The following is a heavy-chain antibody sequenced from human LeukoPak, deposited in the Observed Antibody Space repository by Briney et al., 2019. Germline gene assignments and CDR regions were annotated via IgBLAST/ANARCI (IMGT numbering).Heavy chain of an antibody. V-gene: IGHV3-53*01. J-gene: IGHJ4*02. CDR1: GFIASSNY. CDR2: FYVGGAT. Sequence: SGGSVRLSCTASGFIASSNYMSWVRQAPGKGLEWVSVFYVGGATYYADSVKGRFTISRDNSENTLYLQMKSLRAEDTAVYYCARGDGYNFFDYWGQGTLVTVSS. CDR3: ARGDGYNFFDY. D-gene: IGHD5-24*01.